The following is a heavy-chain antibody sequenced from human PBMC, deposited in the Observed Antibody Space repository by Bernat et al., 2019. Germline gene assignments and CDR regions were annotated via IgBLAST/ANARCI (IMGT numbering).Heavy chain of an antibody. V-gene: IGHV3-66*01. J-gene: IGHJ4*02. D-gene: IGHD3-22*01. CDR1: GFTVSSNY. Sequence: EVQLVESGGGLVQPGGSLRLSCAASGFTVSSNYMSWVRQAPGQGLEWVSVIYSGGSTYYADSVKGRFTISRDNAKNTLYLQMNSLRAEDTAVYYCARGSNTHSSGYYPTVDYWGQGTLVTVSS. CDR3: ARGSNTHSSGYYPTVDY. CDR2: IYSGGST.